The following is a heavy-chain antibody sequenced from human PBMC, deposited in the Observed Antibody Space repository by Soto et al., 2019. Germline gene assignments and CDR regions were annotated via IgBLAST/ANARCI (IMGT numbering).Heavy chain of an antibody. CDR3: ARALQYHLYYYGMDV. J-gene: IGHJ6*02. CDR2: KNPNSGNT. V-gene: IGHV1-8*01. D-gene: IGHD4-4*01. Sequence: QVQLVQSGAEVKKPGASVKVSCKTSGYTFNSYDIHWVRQATGQGLERMGWKNPNSGNTGYAQKFQGRVTMTRNTSISTAYIELSSLRSEDTAVYDCARALQYHLYYYGMDVWCQGTTVTVS. CDR1: GYTFNSYD.